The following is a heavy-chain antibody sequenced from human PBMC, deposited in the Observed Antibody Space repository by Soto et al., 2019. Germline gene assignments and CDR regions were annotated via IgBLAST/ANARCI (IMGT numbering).Heavy chain of an antibody. CDR2: IYHSGST. D-gene: IGHD3-3*01. CDR3: ARGTAYYDFWSGYPSVAYYFDY. CDR1: GGSISNGGYS. Sequence: SETLSLTCAVSGGSISNGGYSWSWIRQPPGKGLEWIGYIYHSGSTYYNPSLKSRVTISVDRSKNQFSLKLSSVTAADTAVYYCARGTAYYDFWSGYPSVAYYFDYWGQGTLVTF. J-gene: IGHJ4*02. V-gene: IGHV4-30-2*01.